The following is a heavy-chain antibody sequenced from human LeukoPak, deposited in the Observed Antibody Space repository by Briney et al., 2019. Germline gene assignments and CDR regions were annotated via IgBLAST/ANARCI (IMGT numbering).Heavy chain of an antibody. CDR2: IYYSGST. Sequence: SETLSLTCTVSGGSISSSSYYWGWIRQPPGKGLEWIGSIYYSGSTYYNPSLKSRVTISVDTSKNQFSLKLSSVTAADTAVCYCARLATVTNWFDPWGQGTLVTVPS. D-gene: IGHD4-11*01. CDR1: GGSISSSSYY. CDR3: ARLATVTNWFDP. V-gene: IGHV4-39*01. J-gene: IGHJ5*02.